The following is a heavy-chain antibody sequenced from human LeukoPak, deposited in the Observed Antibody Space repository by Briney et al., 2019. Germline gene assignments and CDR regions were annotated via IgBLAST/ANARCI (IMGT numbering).Heavy chain of an antibody. D-gene: IGHD1-26*01. CDR2: INHSGST. Sequence: PSETLSLTCAVYGGSFGGYYWSWIRQPPGKGLEWIGEINHSGSTNYNPSLKSRVTISVDTSKNQFSLKLSSVTAADTAVYYCARGPRRTGAPDYWGQGTLVTVSS. J-gene: IGHJ4*02. CDR3: ARGPRRTGAPDY. V-gene: IGHV4-34*01. CDR1: GGSFGGYY.